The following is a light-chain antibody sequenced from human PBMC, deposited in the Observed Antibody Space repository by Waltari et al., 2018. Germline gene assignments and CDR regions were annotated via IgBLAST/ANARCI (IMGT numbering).Light chain of an antibody. CDR3: SSWTTSDTRKVI. J-gene: IGLJ2*01. Sequence: QSALTPTASVSGSPGQSITISCTGTSGDVGGYAYVSWSQQHPGKAPKPVIYDVTNRPSGISDRFSGSKSGTTASLSISGLQAEDEADYFCSSWTTSDTRKVIFGGGTKLTVL. CDR1: SGDVGGYAY. CDR2: DVT. V-gene: IGLV2-14*03.